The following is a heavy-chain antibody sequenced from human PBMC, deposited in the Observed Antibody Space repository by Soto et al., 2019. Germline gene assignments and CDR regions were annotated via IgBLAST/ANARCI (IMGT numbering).Heavy chain of an antibody. Sequence: QVQLVQSGAEVKKPGASVRVSCKASGYTLTNYGITWVRQAPGQGLEWMGWIGAYNGNTDYAQKLQGRVTMTADTSTSTAYRELRRLRSDDTAVYYCARDAFTGGPCYNGRADNWGQGTLVTVAS. V-gene: IGHV1-18*01. CDR3: ARDAFTGGPCYNGRADN. CDR1: GYTLTNYG. J-gene: IGHJ4*02. CDR2: IGAYNGNT. D-gene: IGHD2-15*01.